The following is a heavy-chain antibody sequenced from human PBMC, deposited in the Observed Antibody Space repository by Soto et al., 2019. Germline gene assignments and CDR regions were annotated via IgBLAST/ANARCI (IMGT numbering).Heavy chain of an antibody. V-gene: IGHV3-13*01. CDR2: IGTAGDT. CDR3: ARSPYDILTGYQTYYFDY. D-gene: IGHD3-9*01. CDR1: GFTFSSYD. Sequence: GGSLRLSCAASGFTFSSYDMHWVRQATGKGLEWVSAIGTAGDTYYPGSVKGRFTISRENAKNSLYLQMNSLRAEDTAVYYCARSPYDILTGYQTYYFDYRGQGTLVTVSS. J-gene: IGHJ4*02.